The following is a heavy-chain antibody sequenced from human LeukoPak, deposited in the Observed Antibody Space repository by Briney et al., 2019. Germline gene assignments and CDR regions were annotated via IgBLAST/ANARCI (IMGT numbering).Heavy chain of an antibody. CDR1: GFTFSSYA. V-gene: IGHV3-30*04. J-gene: IGHJ4*02. CDR3: ARDAVTTSYFDY. D-gene: IGHD4-17*01. Sequence: GGSLRLSCAASGFTFSSYAMSWVRQAPGKGLEWVALISYDGSNKYYADSVKGRFTISRDNAKNSLYLQMNSLRAEDTAVYYCARDAVTTSYFDYWGQGTLVTVSS. CDR2: ISYDGSNK.